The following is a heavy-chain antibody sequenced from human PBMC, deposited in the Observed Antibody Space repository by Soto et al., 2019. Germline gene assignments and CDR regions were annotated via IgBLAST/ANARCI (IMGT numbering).Heavy chain of an antibody. D-gene: IGHD3-3*01. CDR3: AKDSNFWSGFPQYGMDV. Sequence: LRLSCSASGFTFSSYAMSWVRQAPFNGLEWVSAISGSGGSTYYADSVKARFTISRDNSKNTLYLQMNRLRAADTDVYYCAKDSNFWSGFPQYGMDVWGQGTTVTVSS. CDR1: GFTFSSYA. V-gene: IGHV3-23*01. CDR2: ISGSGGST. J-gene: IGHJ6*02.